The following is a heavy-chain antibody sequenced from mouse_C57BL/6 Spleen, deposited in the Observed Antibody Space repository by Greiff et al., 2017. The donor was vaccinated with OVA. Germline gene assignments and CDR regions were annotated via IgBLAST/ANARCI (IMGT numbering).Heavy chain of an antibody. CDR1: GYTFTDYY. CDR3: ASGGYYGSRADFDY. D-gene: IGHD1-1*01. J-gene: IGHJ2*01. CDR2: INPNNGGT. V-gene: IGHV1-26*01. Sequence: EVQLQQSGPELVKPGASVKISCKASGYTFTDYYMNWVKQSHGKSLEWIGDINPNNGGTSYNQKFKGKATLTVDKSSSTAYMELRSLTSEDSAVYYCASGGYYGSRADFDYWGQGTTLTVSS.